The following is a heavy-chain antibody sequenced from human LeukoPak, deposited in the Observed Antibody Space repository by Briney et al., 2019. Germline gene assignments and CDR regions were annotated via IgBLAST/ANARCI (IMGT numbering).Heavy chain of an antibody. J-gene: IGHJ4*02. CDR2: INPNSGGT. Sequence: ASVKVSCKASGYTFTGYYMHWVRQAPGRGLEWMGRINPNSGGTNYAQKFQGRVTMTRDTSISTAYMELSRLRSDDTAVYYCARDPSITMVRGARDYWGQGTLVTVSS. CDR1: GYTFTGYY. D-gene: IGHD3-10*01. V-gene: IGHV1-2*06. CDR3: ARDPSITMVRGARDY.